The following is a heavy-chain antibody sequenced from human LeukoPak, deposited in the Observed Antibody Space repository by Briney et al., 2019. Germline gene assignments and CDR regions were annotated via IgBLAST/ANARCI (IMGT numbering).Heavy chain of an antibody. J-gene: IGHJ5*02. V-gene: IGHV1-69*13. D-gene: IGHD5-24*01. Sequence: SVKVSCKASGGAVSRFAINWARQAPGQGLEWMGGTIPFFPATNYAQKFQGRVTITADESTSTTYMELRSLRSQDTAVYYCATMVGYSYSDSWGQGTLVTVSS. CDR1: GGAVSRFA. CDR2: TIPFFPAT. CDR3: ATMVGYSYSDS.